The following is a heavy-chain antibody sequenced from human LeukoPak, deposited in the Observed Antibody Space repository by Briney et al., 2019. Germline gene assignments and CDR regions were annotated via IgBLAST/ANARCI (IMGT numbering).Heavy chain of an antibody. V-gene: IGHV1-2*02. CDR2: INPNSGGT. CDR3: ASVPTTYYYDSSGYYSDY. CDR1: GYTFTSYD. Sequence: GASVKVSCKASGYTFTSYDINWVRQAPGQGLEWMGWINPNSGGTNYAQKFQGRVTMTRDTSISTAYMELSRLRSDDTAVYYCASVPTTYYYDSSGYYSDYWGQGTLVTVSS. D-gene: IGHD3-22*01. J-gene: IGHJ4*02.